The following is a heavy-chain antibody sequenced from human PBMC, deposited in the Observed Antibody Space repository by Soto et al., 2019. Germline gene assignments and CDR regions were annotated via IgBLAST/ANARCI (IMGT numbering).Heavy chain of an antibody. D-gene: IGHD6-19*01. CDR1: GFTFGDYA. V-gene: IGHV3-49*03. Sequence: GGSLRLSCTASGFTFGDYAMSWFRQAPGKGLEWVGFIRSKAYGGTTEYAASVKGRFTISRDDSKSIAYLQMNSLKTEDTAVYYCTRDGGYSGWLYYYWGQGTLVTVSS. J-gene: IGHJ4*02. CDR2: IRSKAYGGTT. CDR3: TRDGGYSGWLYYY.